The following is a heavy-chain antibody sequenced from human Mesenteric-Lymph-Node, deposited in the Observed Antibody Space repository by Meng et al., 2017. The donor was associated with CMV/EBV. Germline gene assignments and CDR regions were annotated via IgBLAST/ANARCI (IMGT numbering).Heavy chain of an antibody. CDR3: AKGYGDFWSGTFRYYYDGLDV. CDR1: GYTFMNYG. J-gene: IGHJ6*02. CDR2: IRAYNGHT. Sequence: ASVKVSCKASGYTFMNYGFNWVRQAPGQGLEWMGWIRAYNGHTNYAQKFQGRVTLTTDTSTSTAYMELRSLRSDDTAVYYCAKGYGDFWSGTFRYYYDGLDVWGQGTTVTVSS. V-gene: IGHV1-18*01. D-gene: IGHD3-3*01.